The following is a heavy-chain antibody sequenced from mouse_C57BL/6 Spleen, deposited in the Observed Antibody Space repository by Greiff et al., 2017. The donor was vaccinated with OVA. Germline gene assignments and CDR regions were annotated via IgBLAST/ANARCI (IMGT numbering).Heavy chain of an antibody. V-gene: IGHV1-22*01. J-gene: IGHJ3*01. D-gene: IGHD2-1*01. CDR1: GYTFTDYN. CDR2: INPNNGGT. CDR3: ARCPYGNYGFAY. Sequence: VHVKQSGPELVKPGASVKMSCKASGYTFTDYNMHWVKQSHGKSLEWIGYINPNNGGTSYNQKFKGKATLTVNKSSSTAYMELRSLTSEDSAVYYCARCPYGNYGFAYWGQGTLVTVSA.